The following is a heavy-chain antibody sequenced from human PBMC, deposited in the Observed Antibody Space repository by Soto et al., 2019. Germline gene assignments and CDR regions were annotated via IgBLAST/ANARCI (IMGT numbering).Heavy chain of an antibody. CDR1: GYTFSSYG. CDR2: ISAYNGNT. CDR3: ASFRGLAVAGGYGMDV. Sequence: ASVKVSCKASGYTFSSYGISWVRQAPGQGLEWMGWISAYNGNTNYAQKLQGRVTMTTDTSTSTAYMELRSRRSDDTAVYYCASFRGLAVAGGYGMDVWGQGTTVTVAS. V-gene: IGHV1-18*01. D-gene: IGHD6-19*01. J-gene: IGHJ6*02.